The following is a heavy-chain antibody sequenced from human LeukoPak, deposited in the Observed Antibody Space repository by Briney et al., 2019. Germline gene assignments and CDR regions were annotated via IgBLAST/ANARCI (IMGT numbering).Heavy chain of an antibody. J-gene: IGHJ2*01. CDR3: ARVGYSYGYTKNWYFDL. CDR1: GGTFSSYA. CDR2: IIPIFGTA. V-gene: IGHV1-69*05. Sequence: SVKVSCKASGGTFSSYAISWVRQAPGQGLEWMGGIIPIFGTANYAQKLQGRVTMTTDTSTSTAYMELRSLRSDDTAVYYCARVGYSYGYTKNWYFDLWGRGTLVTVSS. D-gene: IGHD5-18*01.